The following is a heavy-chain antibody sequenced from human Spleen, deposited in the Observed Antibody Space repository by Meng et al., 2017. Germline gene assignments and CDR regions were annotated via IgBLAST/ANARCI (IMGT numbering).Heavy chain of an antibody. CDR2: ISYDGSNK. CDR3: ARDPTGYCSGGSCLNTAYFDY. CDR1: GFTFSSYA. V-gene: IGHV3-30*04. D-gene: IGHD2-15*01. J-gene: IGHJ4*02. Sequence: GESLKISCAASGFTFSSYAMHWVRQAPGKGLEWVAVISYDGSNKYYADSVKGLFTISRDNSKNTLYLQMNSLRAEDTAVYYCARDPTGYCSGGSCLNTAYFDYWGQGTLVTVSS.